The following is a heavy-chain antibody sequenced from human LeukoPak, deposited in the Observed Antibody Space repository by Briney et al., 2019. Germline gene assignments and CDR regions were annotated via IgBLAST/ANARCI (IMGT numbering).Heavy chain of an antibody. CDR1: GFTFNNYG. CDR2: IRSDGSNK. D-gene: IGHD6-19*01. CDR3: AKKGYSNGWRDSYYFDC. Sequence: PGGSLRLSCAASGFTFNNYGMHWVRQAPGKGLEWVAFIRSDGSNKYYADSVKGRFTISRDNSKLYLQMNSLRAEDTAVYYCAKKGYSNGWRDSYYFDCWGQGTLVTVSS. V-gene: IGHV3-30*02. J-gene: IGHJ4*02.